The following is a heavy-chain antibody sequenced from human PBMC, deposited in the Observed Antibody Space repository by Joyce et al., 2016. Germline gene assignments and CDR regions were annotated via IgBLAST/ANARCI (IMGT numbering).Heavy chain of an antibody. D-gene: IGHD1-26*01. CDR1: GYTFTSYG. V-gene: IGHV1-18*01. CDR2: SSIYNSDT. CDR3: ARGKRGSYLDAFDV. Sequence: QVHLVQSGAEVKKPGTSVKVSCKASGYTFTSYGITWLRQAPGKGLEWMGWSSIYNSDTNYSQKIQGRVTMTTDTFTRTAYMELRSLRSDDTAVYYCARGKRGSYLDAFDVWGQGTVVTVS. J-gene: IGHJ3*01.